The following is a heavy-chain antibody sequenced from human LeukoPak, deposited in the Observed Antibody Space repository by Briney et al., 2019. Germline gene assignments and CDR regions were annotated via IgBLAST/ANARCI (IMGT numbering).Heavy chain of an antibody. CDR3: AKDRGSLNYYGMDV. J-gene: IGHJ6*02. D-gene: IGHD1-26*01. Sequence: PGGSLRLSCAASGFTFSSYGMHWVRQAPGKGLEWVAVISYDGSNKYYADSVKGRFTISGDNSKNTLYLQMNSLRAEDTAVYYCAKDRGSLNYYGMDVWGQGTTVTVSS. CDR2: ISYDGSNK. CDR1: GFTFSSYG. V-gene: IGHV3-30*18.